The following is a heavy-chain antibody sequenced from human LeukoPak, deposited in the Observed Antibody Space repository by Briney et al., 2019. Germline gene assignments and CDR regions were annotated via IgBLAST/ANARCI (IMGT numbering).Heavy chain of an antibody. CDR1: GFSLSTSGVG. CDR3: AQQRGSYRPIGVVY. D-gene: IGHD3-16*02. J-gene: IGHJ4*02. CDR2: IYWDDDK. Sequence: SGPALVNPTQTLTLTCTFSGFSLSTSGVGVGWIRQPPGKALEWLALIYWDDDKRYSPSLKSRLTITKDTSKNQVVLTMTNMDPVDTATYYCAQQRGSYRPIGVVYWGQGTLVTVSS. V-gene: IGHV2-5*02.